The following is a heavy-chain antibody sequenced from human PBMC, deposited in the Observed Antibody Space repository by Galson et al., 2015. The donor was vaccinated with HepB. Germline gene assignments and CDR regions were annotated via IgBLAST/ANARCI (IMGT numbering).Heavy chain of an antibody. CDR1: GFTFSDYY. D-gene: IGHD4-17*01. V-gene: IGHV3-11*06. CDR2: ISSSTTYT. CDR3: ARVADVDYGDHSHFDY. J-gene: IGHJ4*02. Sequence: SLRLSCAASGFTFSDYYMSWIRQAPGKGLEWISYISSSTTYTNYADSVKGRFTISRDNAKNSLYLQMNSLRAEDVAVYYCARVADVDYGDHSHFDYWGQGTLVTVSS.